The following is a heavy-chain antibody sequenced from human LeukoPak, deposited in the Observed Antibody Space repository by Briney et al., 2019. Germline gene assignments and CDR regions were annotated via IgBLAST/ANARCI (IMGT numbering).Heavy chain of an antibody. J-gene: IGHJ4*02. CDR2: IYDRGST. D-gene: IGHD5-18*01. CDR1: GDSISSYY. CDR3: ARDGLRRGYSYGLDY. V-gene: IGHV4-59*01. Sequence: SETLSLTCTVSGDSISSYYWNWIRQPPGKGLEWIGNIYDRGSTNYNPSLKSRVTLSVDTSKNQFSLKLSSVTAADTAVYFCARDGLRRGYSYGLDYWGQGTLVTVSS.